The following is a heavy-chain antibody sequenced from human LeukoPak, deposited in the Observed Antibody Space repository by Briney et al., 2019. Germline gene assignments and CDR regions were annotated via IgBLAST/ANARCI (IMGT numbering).Heavy chain of an antibody. CDR3: AREGSAADDFDY. Sequence: GGSLRLCCAASGFTFRTYSMNWVRQAPGKGLEWVSYISGSTANIYYADSVKGRFTISRDNAQNSLYLQMNSLTVEDTAVYYCAREGSAADDFDYWGQGTLVTVSS. J-gene: IGHJ4*02. CDR2: ISGSTANI. D-gene: IGHD2-2*01. V-gene: IGHV3-48*04. CDR1: GFTFRTYS.